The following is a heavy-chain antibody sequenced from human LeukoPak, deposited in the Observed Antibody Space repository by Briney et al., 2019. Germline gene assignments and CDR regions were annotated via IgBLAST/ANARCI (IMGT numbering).Heavy chain of an antibody. D-gene: IGHD3-22*01. Sequence: SETLSLTCAVYGGSFSGYYWSWIRQTPGKGLEWIGEINHSGSTNYNPSLKSRVTISVDTSKNQFSLKLSSVTAADTAVYYCARTCIYYDSSGYRSWGQGTLVTVSS. V-gene: IGHV4-34*01. CDR3: ARTCIYYDSSGYRS. CDR1: GGSFSGYY. CDR2: INHSGST. J-gene: IGHJ5*02.